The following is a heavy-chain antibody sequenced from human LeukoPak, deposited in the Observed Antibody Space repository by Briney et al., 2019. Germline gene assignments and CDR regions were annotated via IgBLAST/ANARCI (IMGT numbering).Heavy chain of an antibody. CDR3: ASDGLAARPTDY. J-gene: IGHJ4*02. V-gene: IGHV4-39*01. Sequence: SETLSLTCTVSGGSIGSSSYYWGWIRQPPGRGLEWIGSIYYSGSTYYNPSLKSRVTISVDTSKNQFSLKLSSVTAADTAVYYCASDGLAARPTDYWGQGTLVTVSS. CDR1: GGSIGSSSYY. D-gene: IGHD6-6*01. CDR2: IYYSGST.